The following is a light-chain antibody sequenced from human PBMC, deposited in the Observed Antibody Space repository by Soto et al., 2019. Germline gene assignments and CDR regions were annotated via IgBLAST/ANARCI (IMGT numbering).Light chain of an antibody. Sequence: QSALTQPPSASGSPGQSVTISCTGTRSDVGGQNFVSWYQQYPGKAPKLMIYEVTKRPSGVPDRFSGSKSGNTASLTVSVLQAEDEADYSCTSYADNNKQVFGTGTKLTVL. J-gene: IGLJ1*01. CDR3: TSYADNNKQV. CDR1: RSDVGGQNF. CDR2: EVT. V-gene: IGLV2-8*01.